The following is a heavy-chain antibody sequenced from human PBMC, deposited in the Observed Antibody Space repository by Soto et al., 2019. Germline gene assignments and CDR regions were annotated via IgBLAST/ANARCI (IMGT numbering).Heavy chain of an antibody. CDR1: GFTVSSNY. Sequence: DVQLLESGGGLVQPGGSLRLSCAASGFTVSSNYMSWVRQAPGKGLEWVSVIYSGGSTYYADSVKGRFTISRDNSKNTLYLQMNSLRAEDTAVYYCARDWPTTGTDYWGQGTLVTVSS. J-gene: IGHJ4*02. D-gene: IGHD4-17*01. CDR3: ARDWPTTGTDY. CDR2: IYSGGST. V-gene: IGHV3-66*01.